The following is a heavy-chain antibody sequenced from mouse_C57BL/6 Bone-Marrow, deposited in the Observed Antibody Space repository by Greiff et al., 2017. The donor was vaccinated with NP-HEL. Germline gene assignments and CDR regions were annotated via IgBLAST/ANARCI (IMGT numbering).Heavy chain of an antibody. Sequence: EVQRVESGGDLVKPGGSLNLSCAASGFTFSSYGMSLVRQTPDKRLEWVATISCGGSYTYYPDSVKGRFTISRDNAKNTLYLEMSSLKSEDTAMYYCASPYDYDVAWFAYWGQGTLVTVSA. CDR3: ASPYDYDVAWFAY. CDR1: GFTFSSYG. CDR2: ISCGGSYT. D-gene: IGHD2-4*01. J-gene: IGHJ3*01. V-gene: IGHV5-6*01.